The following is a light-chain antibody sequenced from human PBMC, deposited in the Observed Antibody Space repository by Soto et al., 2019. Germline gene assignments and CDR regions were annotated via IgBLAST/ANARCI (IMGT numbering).Light chain of an antibody. Sequence: MVLTHSPGTLSFSPWERSTLSFRSSQSVRNNNLNWYQQKAGQAPRLLIYGASIRATGIPDRFSGSGSGTDFTLTISRLEPEDFALYFCQQYGSSAPITFGQGTRLEN. V-gene: IGKV3-20*01. CDR1: QSVRNNN. CDR2: GAS. CDR3: QQYGSSAPIT. J-gene: IGKJ5*01.